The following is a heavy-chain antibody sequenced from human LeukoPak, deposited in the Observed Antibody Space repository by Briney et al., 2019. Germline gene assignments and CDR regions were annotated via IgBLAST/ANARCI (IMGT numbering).Heavy chain of an antibody. Sequence: GGSLRLSCAASGFTVSSDCMSWVRQAPGKGQEWVSVIYSGGSTYYADSVKGRFTISRDNSKNTLYLQMNSLRAEDTAVYYCARVSRSWSDYFDYWGQGTLVTVSS. V-gene: IGHV3-66*02. CDR3: ARVSRSWSDYFDY. D-gene: IGHD6-13*01. J-gene: IGHJ4*02. CDR1: GFTVSSDC. CDR2: IYSGGST.